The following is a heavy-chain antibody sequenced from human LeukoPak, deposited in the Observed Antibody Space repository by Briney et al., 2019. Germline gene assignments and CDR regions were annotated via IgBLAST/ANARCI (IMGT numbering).Heavy chain of an antibody. D-gene: IGHD3-22*01. V-gene: IGHV4-4*02. Sequence: SETLSLTCAVSGGSISSSNWWSWVRQPPGKGLEWIGEIYHSGSTYSNPSLQSRVTISVDKSKNHFSLKLTSVTAADTAVYYCARAPEIDSSGRSHSDGFDIWGQGTMVTVSS. CDR2: IYHSGST. CDR3: ARAPEIDSSGRSHSDGFDI. J-gene: IGHJ3*02. CDR1: GGSISSSNW.